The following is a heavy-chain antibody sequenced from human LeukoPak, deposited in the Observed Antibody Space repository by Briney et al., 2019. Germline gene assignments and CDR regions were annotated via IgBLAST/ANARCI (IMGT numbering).Heavy chain of an antibody. CDR3: ARGSAYKGYYDSSGYLDY. CDR1: GFTVSSNY. D-gene: IGHD3-22*01. J-gene: IGHJ4*02. V-gene: IGHV3-53*01. Sequence: GGSLRLSCAASGFTVSSNYMSWVRQAPGKGLEWVSVIYSGGSTYYADSVKGRFTISRDNAKNSLYLQMNSLRAEDTAVYYCARGSAYKGYYDSSGYLDYWGQGTLVTVSS. CDR2: IYSGGST.